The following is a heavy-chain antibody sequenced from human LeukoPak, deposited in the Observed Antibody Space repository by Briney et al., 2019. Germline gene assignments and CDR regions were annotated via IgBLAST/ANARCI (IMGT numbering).Heavy chain of an antibody. CDR3: AREDSSGAFDI. V-gene: IGHV3-48*01. CDR2: ITGSGTTM. Sequence: GGSLRLSCAASGFTFSTYSMKWVRQAPGKGLEWISYITGSGTTMYYAVSVKGRFTISRDNAKNSLHLQMNSLRVEDTALYYCAREDSSGAFDIWGQGTMVTVSS. J-gene: IGHJ3*02. CDR1: GFTFSTYS. D-gene: IGHD3-22*01.